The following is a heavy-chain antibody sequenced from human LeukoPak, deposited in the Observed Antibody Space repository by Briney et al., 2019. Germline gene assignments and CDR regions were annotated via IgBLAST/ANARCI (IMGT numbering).Heavy chain of an antibody. CDR2: IGGSGDST. CDR1: GFSFYSCA. J-gene: IGHJ5*02. CDR3: ARVPPAAATYHWFDP. Sequence: PGGSLRLSCAASGFSFYSCAMSWVRQAPGKGLEWVSTIGGSGDSTYYADSVKGRFTISRDNAKNSLYLQMNSLRAEDTAVYYCARVPPAAATYHWFDPWGQGTLVTVSS. V-gene: IGHV3-23*01. D-gene: IGHD6-13*01.